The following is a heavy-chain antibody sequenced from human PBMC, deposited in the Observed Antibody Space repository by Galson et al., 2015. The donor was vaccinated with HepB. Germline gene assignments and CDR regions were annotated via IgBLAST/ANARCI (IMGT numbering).Heavy chain of an antibody. J-gene: IGHJ6*02. CDR2: INPNSGVT. CDR1: GYTFTGYY. Sequence: SVKVSCKASGYTFTGYYIQWVRQAPGQGLEWMGWINPNSGVTNYAQKFQGRVTMTRDTSISTAYMELRRLRFDDTAVYYCGRWQLAGYYGMDVWGQGTTVTVSS. V-gene: IGHV1-2*02. D-gene: IGHD6-6*01. CDR3: GRWQLAGYYGMDV.